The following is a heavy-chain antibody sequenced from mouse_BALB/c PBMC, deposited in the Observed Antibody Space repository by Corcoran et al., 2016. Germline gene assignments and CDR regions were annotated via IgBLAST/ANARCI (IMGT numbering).Heavy chain of an antibody. V-gene: IGHV1-18*01. CDR3: ARRDYYGSSPSDY. CDR2: INPNNGGT. CDR1: GYTFTDYH. Sequence: EVLLQQSGPELVKPGASVKIPCKASGYTFTDYHMDWVKRSHGKSLEWIGDINPNNGGTIYNQKFKVKATLTVDKSSSTAYMELRSLTSEDTAVYYCARRDYYGSSPSDYWGQGTTLTVSS. J-gene: IGHJ2*01. D-gene: IGHD1-1*01.